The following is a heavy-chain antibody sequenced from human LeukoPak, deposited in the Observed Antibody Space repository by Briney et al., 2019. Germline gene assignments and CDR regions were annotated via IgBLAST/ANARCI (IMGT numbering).Heavy chain of an antibody. CDR3: ARESTAGWFDP. V-gene: IGHV4-59*01. CDR1: GGSISSYY. CDR2: IYYSGTT. J-gene: IGHJ5*02. Sequence: PSETLSLTCTVSGGSISSYYWNWIRQPLEKGLQWIGYIYYSGTTNYNPSLKTRVTISVDTSKNQFSLKLSSVTAADTAVYYCARESTAGWFDPWGQGTLVTVSS.